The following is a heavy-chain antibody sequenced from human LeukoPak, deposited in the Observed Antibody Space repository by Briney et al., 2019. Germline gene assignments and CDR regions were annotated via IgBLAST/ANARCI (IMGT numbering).Heavy chain of an antibody. D-gene: IGHD2-2*01. V-gene: IGHV4-39*07. J-gene: IGHJ5*02. CDR2: INHSGST. CDR3: ASRDCSSTSCHEGYNWFDP. CDR1: GGSISSSYYY. Sequence: SETLSLTCTVSGGSISSSYYYWSWIRQPPGKGLEWIGEINHSGSTNYNPSLKSRVTISVGTSKNQFSLKLTSVTAADTAVYYCASRDCSSTSCHEGYNWFDPWGQGILVSVSS.